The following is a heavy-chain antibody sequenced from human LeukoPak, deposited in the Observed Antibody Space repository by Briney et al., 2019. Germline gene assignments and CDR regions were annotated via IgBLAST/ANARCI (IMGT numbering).Heavy chain of an antibody. D-gene: IGHD3-22*01. J-gene: IGHJ3*02. Sequence: GRSLRLSCAASGFTFSSYAMHWVRQAPGKGLEWVAVISYDGSNKYYADSVKGRFTISRDNSKNTLYLQMNSLRAEDTAVYYCARDLSLYYYDSSGYDAFDIWGQGTMVTVSS. CDR2: ISYDGSNK. V-gene: IGHV3-30*14. CDR3: ARDLSLYYYDSSGYDAFDI. CDR1: GFTFSSYA.